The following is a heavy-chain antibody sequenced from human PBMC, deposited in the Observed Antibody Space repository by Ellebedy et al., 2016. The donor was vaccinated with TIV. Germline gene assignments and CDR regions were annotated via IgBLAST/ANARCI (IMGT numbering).Heavy chain of an antibody. CDR1: GYTFTSYG. V-gene: IGHV1-2*02. CDR2: INPNSGGT. J-gene: IGHJ4*02. D-gene: IGHD5-18*01. Sequence: AASVKVSCKASGYTFTSYGISWVRQAPGQGLEWMGWINPNSGGTNYAQKFQGRVTMTRDTSISTAYMELSRLRSDDTAVYYCARGDTAMAWDWGQGTLVTVSS. CDR3: ARGDTAMAWD.